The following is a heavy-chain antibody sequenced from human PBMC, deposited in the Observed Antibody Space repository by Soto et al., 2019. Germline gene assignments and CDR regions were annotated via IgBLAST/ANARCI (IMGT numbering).Heavy chain of an antibody. CDR2: ISSSGSTI. CDR3: ARDLFPGSSSQLDYYYYMDV. V-gene: IGHV3-11*01. Sequence: GGSLRLSCAASGFTFSDYYMSWIRQAPGKGLEWVSYISSSGSTIYYADSVKGRFTISRDNAKNSLYLQMNSLRAEDTAVYYCARDLFPGSSSQLDYYYYMDVWGKGTTVTVSS. J-gene: IGHJ6*03. D-gene: IGHD6-6*01. CDR1: GFTFSDYY.